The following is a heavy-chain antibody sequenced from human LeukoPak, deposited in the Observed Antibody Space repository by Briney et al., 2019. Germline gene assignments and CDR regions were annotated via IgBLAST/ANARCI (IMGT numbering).Heavy chain of an antibody. CDR2: IYDDNT. CDR3: AARKVRGVWFYLDY. V-gene: IGHV3-23*01. D-gene: IGHD3-10*01. J-gene: IGHJ4*02. Sequence: GGSLRLSCAASGFIFSSYGMHWVRQAPGKGLEWVSTIYDDNTYYADSVKGRFAISTDNSKNTLYLQMNSLRVEDTAVYFCAARKVRGVWFYLDYWGQGTLVTVSS. CDR1: GFIFSSYG.